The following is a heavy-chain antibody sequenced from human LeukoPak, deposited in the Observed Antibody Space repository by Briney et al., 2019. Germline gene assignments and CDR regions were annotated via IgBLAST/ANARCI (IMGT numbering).Heavy chain of an antibody. CDR3: AKDQRFLEWLYDY. Sequence: GGSLRLSCAASGFTFSSYAMSWVRQAPGKGLEWVSAISGSGGSTYYADSVKGRFTISRDNSKNTLYLQMNSLRAEDTAAYYCAKDQRFLEWLYDYWGQGTLVTVSS. CDR2: ISGSGGST. J-gene: IGHJ4*02. D-gene: IGHD3-3*01. V-gene: IGHV3-23*01. CDR1: GFTFSSYA.